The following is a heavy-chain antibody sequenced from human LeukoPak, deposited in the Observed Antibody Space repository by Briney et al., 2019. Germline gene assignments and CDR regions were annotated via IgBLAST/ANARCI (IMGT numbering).Heavy chain of an antibody. CDR1: GYSISSGDYY. CDR3: ARGLALL. Sequence: SSETLSLTCSVSGYSISSGDYYWGWIRQPPGKGLEWIGLISSSGSTNYNHSLKSRVTISVDTSKNQFSLKLSSVTAADTAVYYCARGLALLWGQGTLVTVSS. J-gene: IGHJ4*02. V-gene: IGHV4-61*02. D-gene: IGHD3-16*01. CDR2: ISSSGST.